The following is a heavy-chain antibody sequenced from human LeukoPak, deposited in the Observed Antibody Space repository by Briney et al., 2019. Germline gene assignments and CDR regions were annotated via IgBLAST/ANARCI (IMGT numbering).Heavy chain of an antibody. D-gene: IGHD1-14*01. Sequence: SETLSLTCTVSGGSISSSSYYWGWIRQPPGKGLEWIGSIYYSGSTYYNPSLKSRVTISVDTSKNQFSLKLSSVTAADTAVYYCARQRKGLDYWGQGTLVIVSS. CDR2: IYYSGST. V-gene: IGHV4-39*01. J-gene: IGHJ4*02. CDR3: ARQRKGLDY. CDR1: GGSISSSSYY.